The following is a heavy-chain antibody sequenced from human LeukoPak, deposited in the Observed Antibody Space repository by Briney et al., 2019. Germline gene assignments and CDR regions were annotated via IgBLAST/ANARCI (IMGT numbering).Heavy chain of an antibody. CDR1: GFTFSSHG. Sequence: GGSLRLSCASSGFTFSSHGMHWVRQAPGKGLEWVAFIRYDGSSEFYADSVKGRFTISRDNSKNTLCLQMNSLTAEDTALYYCARQPIYNGGWFEIDYWGQGTLVTVSS. V-gene: IGHV3-30*02. J-gene: IGHJ4*02. CDR3: ARQPIYNGGWFEIDY. CDR2: IRYDGSSE. D-gene: IGHD6-19*01.